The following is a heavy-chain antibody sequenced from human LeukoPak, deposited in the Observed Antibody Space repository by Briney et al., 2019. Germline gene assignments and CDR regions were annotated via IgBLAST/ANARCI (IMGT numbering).Heavy chain of an antibody. CDR3: AKSIAAAGTPLDYYYGMDV. D-gene: IGHD6-13*01. Sequence: SVKVSCKASGGTFSSYAISWVRQAPGQGLEWMGGIIPIFGTANYAQKFQGRATITADESTSTAYMELSSLRSEDTAVYYCAKSIAAAGTPLDYYYGMDVWGQGTTVTVSS. J-gene: IGHJ6*02. V-gene: IGHV1-69*01. CDR1: GGTFSSYA. CDR2: IIPIFGTA.